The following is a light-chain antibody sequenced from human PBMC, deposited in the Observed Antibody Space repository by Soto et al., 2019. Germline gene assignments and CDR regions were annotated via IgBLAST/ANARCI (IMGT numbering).Light chain of an antibody. J-gene: IGLJ3*02. CDR3: AAWDDSLSVWV. Sequence: QSVLTQPTSASGTPGQRVTVSCSGSSSNIGSNYIYWYQFLPGTAPKLLIYRNDQRPSGVPDRFSGSKSGASASLAISGLRSAYEADYYCAAWDDSLSVWVFGGGTKLTVL. CDR2: RND. CDR1: SSNIGSNY. V-gene: IGLV1-47*01.